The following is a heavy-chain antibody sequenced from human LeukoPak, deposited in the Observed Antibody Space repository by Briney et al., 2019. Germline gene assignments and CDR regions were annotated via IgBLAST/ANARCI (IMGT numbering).Heavy chain of an antibody. CDR2: ISGSGGST. Sequence: GGSLRLSCAASGFTFSHYGMTWVRQAPGKGLEWVSAISGSGGSTYYAGSVKGRFTISRDNSKNTLYLQMNSLRAEDTAVYYCAREPTSRGWYAGGWFDPWGQGTLVTVSS. J-gene: IGHJ5*02. CDR3: AREPTSRGWYAGGWFDP. CDR1: GFTFSHYG. D-gene: IGHD6-19*01. V-gene: IGHV3-23*01.